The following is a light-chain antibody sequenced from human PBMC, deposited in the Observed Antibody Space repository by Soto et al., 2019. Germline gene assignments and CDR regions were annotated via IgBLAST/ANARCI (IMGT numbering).Light chain of an antibody. V-gene: IGLV1-44*01. CDR3: ASWDDSLNVFV. CDR2: SND. Sequence: QSVLTQPPSASGTPGQRVTISCSGSSSNIGSTTVSWYQQLPGAAPKLLIYSNDQWPSGVPDRFSGSKSGTSASLAISGLQSEDEADYYCASWDDSLNVFVFGTGTKVTVL. J-gene: IGLJ1*01. CDR1: SSNIGSTT.